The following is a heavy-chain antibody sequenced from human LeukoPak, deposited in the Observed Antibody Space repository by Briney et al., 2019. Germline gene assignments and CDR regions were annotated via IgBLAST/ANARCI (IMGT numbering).Heavy chain of an antibody. J-gene: IGHJ4*02. Sequence: RSLRVSPTASGFTFGDYVMSWVRQAPGEGLESVCFIRSKAVGGTTEYAASVKGRFTISRDDSKSIAYLQMNRLKTEDAAVYYCTRCGTRFMITFRGVWGQGTLVTVSS. D-gene: IGHD3-16*01. V-gene: IGHV3-49*04. CDR2: IRSKAVGGTT. CDR1: GFTFGDYV. CDR3: TRCGTRFMITFRGV.